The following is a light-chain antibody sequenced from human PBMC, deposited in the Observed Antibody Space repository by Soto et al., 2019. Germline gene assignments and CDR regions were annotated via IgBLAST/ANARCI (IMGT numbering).Light chain of an antibody. CDR1: QSINAR. CDR3: QQYNSYPWT. Sequence: DIQMTQSPSTLSASLGDRVTITCRASQSINARLAWYQQKPGKAPKLLIYMASSLESGVPSRFSGSGSGTEFTLTVSSLQPDDFAAYYCQQYNSYPWTFGQGTKVEIK. J-gene: IGKJ1*01. V-gene: IGKV1-5*03. CDR2: MAS.